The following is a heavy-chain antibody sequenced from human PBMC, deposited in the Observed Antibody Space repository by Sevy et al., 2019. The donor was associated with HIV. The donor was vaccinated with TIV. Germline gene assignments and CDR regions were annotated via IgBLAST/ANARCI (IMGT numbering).Heavy chain of an antibody. Sequence: GGSLRLSCAASGFTFSSYSMNWVRQAPGKGLEWVSYISSSSSTIYYADSVKGRFTISRDNAKNSLYLQMNSLRDEDTAVYYCATIGSIFGVVIHPTDAFDIWGRGTMVTVSS. V-gene: IGHV3-48*02. CDR1: GFTFSSYS. D-gene: IGHD3-3*02. CDR3: ATIGSIFGVVIHPTDAFDI. J-gene: IGHJ3*02. CDR2: ISSSSSTI.